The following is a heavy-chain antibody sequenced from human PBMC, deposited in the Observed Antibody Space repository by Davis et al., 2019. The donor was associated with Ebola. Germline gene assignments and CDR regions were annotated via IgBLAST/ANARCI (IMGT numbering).Heavy chain of an antibody. J-gene: IGHJ4*02. V-gene: IGHV3-30*02. D-gene: IGHD7-27*01. CDR1: GFTFSSYG. Sequence: PGGSLRLSCAASGFTFSSYGMHWVRQAPGKGLEWVAFIRYDGSNKYYADSVKGRFTTSRDNAKNSLYLQMNSLRAEDTAVYYCATDRNWDFDYWGQGTLVTVSS. CDR3: ATDRNWDFDY. CDR2: IRYDGSNK.